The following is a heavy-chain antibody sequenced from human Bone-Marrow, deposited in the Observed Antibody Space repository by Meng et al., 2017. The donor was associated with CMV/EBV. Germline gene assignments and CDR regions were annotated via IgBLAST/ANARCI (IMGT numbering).Heavy chain of an antibody. D-gene: IGHD4-23*01. V-gene: IGHV3-74*01. CDR1: GFTFSSYW. Sequence: GESLKISCAASGFTFSSYWMHWVRQAPGKGLVWVSRINSDGSSTSYADSVKGRFTISRDNAKNTLYLQMNSLRAEDTAVYYCARVMTTVVTLGGSDYWGQGTLVTVSS. J-gene: IGHJ4*02. CDR3: ARVMTTVVTLGGSDY. CDR2: INSDGSST.